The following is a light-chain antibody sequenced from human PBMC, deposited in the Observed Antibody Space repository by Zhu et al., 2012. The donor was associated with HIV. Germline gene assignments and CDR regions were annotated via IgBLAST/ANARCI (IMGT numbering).Light chain of an antibody. V-gene: IGKV1-9*01. CDR3: QHLTLYPT. J-gene: IGKJ4*01. CDR1: EAIKRY. CDR2: DAS. Sequence: DLQLTQSPSFLSASVGDRVTITCRASEAIKRYLAWYQQKPGKAPNLLIYDASTLQSGVPSRFSGSGSGTEFTLTISSLQPEDFPTYFCQHLTLYPTFGGGSKVEIK.